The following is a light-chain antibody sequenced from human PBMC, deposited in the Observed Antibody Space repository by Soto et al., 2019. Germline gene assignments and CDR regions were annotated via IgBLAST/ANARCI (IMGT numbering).Light chain of an antibody. V-gene: IGLV2-11*01. J-gene: IGLJ1*01. CDR2: DVS. CDR3: ATWDDSLNGFYV. CDR1: SSDVGGYNY. Sequence: QSALTQPRSVSGSPGQSVTISCTGTSSDVGGYNYVSWYQQHPGKAPKLMIYDVSKRPSGVPDRFSGSKSGNTASLTISGLQAEDEADYYCATWDDSLNGFYVFGTGTKLTVL.